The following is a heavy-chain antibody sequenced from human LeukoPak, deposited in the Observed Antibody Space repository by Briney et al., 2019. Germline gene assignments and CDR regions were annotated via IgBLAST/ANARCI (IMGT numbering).Heavy chain of an antibody. J-gene: IGHJ4*02. CDR3: ATPYSSTWFDY. V-gene: IGHV1-58*01. CDR1: GFTFTSKSA. CDR2: IVVDSDNT. Sequence: GASVKVSCKASGFTFTSKSAVQGVRQARGQRLEWIGWIVVDSDNTNYAQRFQERVTITRDMSTSTAYMELSSLRSEDTAVYYCATPYSSTWFDYWGQGTLVTVSS. D-gene: IGHD6-13*01.